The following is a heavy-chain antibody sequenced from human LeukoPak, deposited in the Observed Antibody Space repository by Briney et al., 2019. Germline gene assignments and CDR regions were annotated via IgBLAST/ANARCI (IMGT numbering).Heavy chain of an antibody. V-gene: IGHV1-69*04. D-gene: IGHD6-13*01. CDR3: ARDQDIAAAGTESGYMDV. CDR2: IIPILGIA. J-gene: IGHJ6*03. Sequence: ASVKVSCKASGGTFSSYAISWVRQAPGQGLEWMGRIIPILGIANYAQKFQGRVTITADKSTSTAYMELSSLRSEDTAVYYCARDQDIAAAGTESGYMDVWGQGTTVTVSS. CDR1: GGTFSSYA.